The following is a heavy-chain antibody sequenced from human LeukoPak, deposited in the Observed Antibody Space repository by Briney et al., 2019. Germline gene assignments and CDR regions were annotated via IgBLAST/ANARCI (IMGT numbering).Heavy chain of an antibody. CDR3: ARGRFVVVPAATDAGNWFDP. V-gene: IGHV4-61*02. Sequence: PSQTLSLTCTVSGGSISSGSYYWSWIRQPAGKGQEWIGRIYTSGSTNYNPSLKSRVTISVDTSKNQFSLKLSSVTAADTAVYYCARGRFVVVPAATDAGNWFDPWGQGTLVTVSS. CDR1: GGSISSGSYY. J-gene: IGHJ5*02. D-gene: IGHD2-2*01. CDR2: IYTSGST.